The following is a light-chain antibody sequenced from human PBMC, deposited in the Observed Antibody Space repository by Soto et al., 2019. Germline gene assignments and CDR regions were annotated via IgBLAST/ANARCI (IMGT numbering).Light chain of an antibody. Sequence: QSALTQPASVSGSPGQSITISCTGTSSDIGGYILVSWYQQEPGKDPKLMIYEGSKRPSGVSNRFSGSKSGNTASLTISGLQAEDEAHYYCCSYVGSDTYVIFGGGTKVTVL. CDR2: EGS. J-gene: IGLJ2*01. V-gene: IGLV2-23*01. CDR3: CSYVGSDTYVI. CDR1: SSDIGGYIL.